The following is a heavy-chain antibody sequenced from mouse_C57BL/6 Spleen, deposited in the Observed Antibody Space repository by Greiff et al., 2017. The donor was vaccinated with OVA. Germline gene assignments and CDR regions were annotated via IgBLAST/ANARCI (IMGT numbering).Heavy chain of an antibody. CDR3: ARNSPYYYGSSPFDY. Sequence: VQLVESGPGLVAPSQSLSITCTVSGFSLTSYAISWVRQPPGKGLEWLGVIWTGGGTNYNSALKSRLSISKDNSKSQVFLKMNSLQTDDTARYYCARNSPYYYGSSPFDYWGQGTTLTVSS. CDR2: IWTGGGT. J-gene: IGHJ2*01. CDR1: GFSLTSYA. V-gene: IGHV2-9-1*01. D-gene: IGHD1-1*01.